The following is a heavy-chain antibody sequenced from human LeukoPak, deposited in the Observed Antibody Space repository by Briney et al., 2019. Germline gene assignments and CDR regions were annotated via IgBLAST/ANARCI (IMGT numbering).Heavy chain of an antibody. V-gene: IGHV3-7*01. D-gene: IGHD3-22*01. CDR1: GFTFSSYW. J-gene: IGHJ4*02. CDR3: ARMYYYDSSDY. Sequence: GGSLRLSCAASGFTFSSYWTSWVRQAPGKGLEWVANIKQDGSEKYYVDSVKGRFTISRDNAKNSLYLQMNSLRAEDTAVYYCARMYYYDSSDYWGQGTLVTVSS. CDR2: IKQDGSEK.